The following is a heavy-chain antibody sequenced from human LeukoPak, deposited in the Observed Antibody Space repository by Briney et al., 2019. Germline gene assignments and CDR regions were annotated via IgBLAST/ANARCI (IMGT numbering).Heavy chain of an antibody. V-gene: IGHV1-2*02. CDR1: GYTFTGYY. CDR3: ARGPRTRAHYYYYMDV. D-gene: IGHD3-3*01. J-gene: IGHJ6*03. CDR2: INPNSGGT. Sequence: ASVKVSCKASGYTFTGYYMHWVRQAPGQGLEWMGWINPNSGGTNYAQKFQGRVTMTRDTSISTAYMELSRLRSDDTAVYYCARGPRTRAHYYYYMDVWGKGTTVTVSS.